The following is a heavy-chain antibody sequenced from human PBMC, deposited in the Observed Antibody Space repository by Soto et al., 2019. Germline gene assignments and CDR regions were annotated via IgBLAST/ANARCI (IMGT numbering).Heavy chain of an antibody. J-gene: IGHJ6*02. Sequence: SETLSLTCTVSGGSISSSSYYWGWIRQPPGKGLEWIGSIYYSGSTYYNPSLKSRVTISVDTSKNQFSLKLSSVTAADTAVYYCAVPSRVTTPSLGMDVWGQGTTVTAP. V-gene: IGHV4-39*01. CDR2: IYYSGST. CDR3: AVPSRVTTPSLGMDV. CDR1: GGSISSSSYY. D-gene: IGHD2-21*02.